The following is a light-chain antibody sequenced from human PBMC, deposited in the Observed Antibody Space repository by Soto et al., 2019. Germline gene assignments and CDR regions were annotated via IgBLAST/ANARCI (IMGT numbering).Light chain of an antibody. CDR2: EVS. Sequence: QSALTQPPSASGSPGQSVTISCTGTSTDVGAYNFVSWYQQHPGKAPKLLIYEVSKRPSGVPDRFSGSKFGNTASLTVSGLQAADEADYCCSSDAGSYNWVFGGGTKLTVL. CDR3: SSDAGSYNWV. V-gene: IGLV2-8*01. J-gene: IGLJ3*02. CDR1: STDVGAYNF.